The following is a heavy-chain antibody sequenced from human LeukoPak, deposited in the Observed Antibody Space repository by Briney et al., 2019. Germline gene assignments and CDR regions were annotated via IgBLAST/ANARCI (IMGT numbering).Heavy chain of an antibody. CDR2: ISAYNGNT. Sequence: ASVKVSCKASGYTFTSYGISWVRQAPGQGLEWMGWISAYNGNTNYAQKLQGRVTMTTDTSTSTAYMELRSLRSDDTAVYYCARDPLPYGQGPACYYYGMDVWGQGTTVTVSS. V-gene: IGHV1-18*01. CDR1: GYTFTSYG. J-gene: IGHJ6*02. D-gene: IGHD3-16*01. CDR3: ARDPLPYGQGPACYYYGMDV.